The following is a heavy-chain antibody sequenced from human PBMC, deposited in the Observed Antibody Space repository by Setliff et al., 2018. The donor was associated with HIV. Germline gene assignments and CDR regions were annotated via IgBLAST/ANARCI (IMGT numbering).Heavy chain of an antibody. J-gene: IGHJ4*02. Sequence: ASGFTVSTYYMSWVRQAPGKGLEWVSTIYSGGSTYHADSVKGRFTLSRDTSKNTLFLQMNSLRPEDAAVYYCARVRLYNTALDYWGQGTLVTVSS. CDR2: IYSGGST. CDR1: GFTVSTYY. CDR3: ARVRLYNTALDY. V-gene: IGHV3-66*02. D-gene: IGHD3-3*01.